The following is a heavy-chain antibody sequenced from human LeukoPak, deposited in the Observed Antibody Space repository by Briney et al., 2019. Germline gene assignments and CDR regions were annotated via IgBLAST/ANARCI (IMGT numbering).Heavy chain of an antibody. Sequence: SETLSLTCNVFGGSIGSNYWSWIRQPPGKGLEWIGYIYYSGTTNYNPSLKSRATISVETSKNQISPKLRSVTAADTAVYYCARNRLSHYYVSGCDYFDIWGHGTMVTVSS. V-gene: IGHV4-59*01. J-gene: IGHJ3*02. D-gene: IGHD3-10*01. CDR1: GGSIGSNY. CDR2: IYYSGTT. CDR3: ARNRLSHYYVSGCDYFDI.